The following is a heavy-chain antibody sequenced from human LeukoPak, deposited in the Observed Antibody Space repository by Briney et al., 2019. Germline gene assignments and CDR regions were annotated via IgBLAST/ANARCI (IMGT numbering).Heavy chain of an antibody. V-gene: IGHV3-23*01. CDR3: ARVRVYGDSERDY. Sequence: PGGSLRLSCAASGFTFSSYAMSWVRQAPGKGLEWVSAISGSGGSTYYADSVKGRFTISRDNAKDSLYLQMNSLRVEDTAVYYCARVRVYGDSERDYWGQGTLVTVSS. CDR1: GFTFSSYA. D-gene: IGHD4-17*01. CDR2: ISGSGGST. J-gene: IGHJ4*02.